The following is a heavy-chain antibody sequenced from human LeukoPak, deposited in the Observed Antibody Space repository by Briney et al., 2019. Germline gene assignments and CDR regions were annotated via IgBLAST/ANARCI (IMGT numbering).Heavy chain of an antibody. CDR2: IKNKTDGGTT. CDR1: GFTFSNAW. CDR3: TTWFYGSGTS. D-gene: IGHD3-10*01. Sequence: KPGGPLRLSCAASGFTFSNAWMSWVRQAPGKGREWVGRIKNKTDGGTTDYADPVKGRFPISRDYSKNTLYLQMDGLKTEDTAVYYCTTWFYGSGTSWGQGTLVTVSS. V-gene: IGHV3-15*01. J-gene: IGHJ5*02.